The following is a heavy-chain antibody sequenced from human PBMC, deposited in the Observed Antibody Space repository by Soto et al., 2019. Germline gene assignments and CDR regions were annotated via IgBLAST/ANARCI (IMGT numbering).Heavy chain of an antibody. CDR3: ARRGSGSYSDY. CDR1: GFTFSSYA. D-gene: IGHD1-26*01. Sequence: EVQLLESGGGLVQPGGSLRLSCAASGFTFSSYAMRWVRQAPVKGLEWVSAISGSGGSTYYADSVKGRFTISRDNSKNTLYRQMNSLRAEDTAVYYCARRGSGSYSDYWGQGTLVTVSS. CDR2: ISGSGGST. J-gene: IGHJ4*02. V-gene: IGHV3-23*01.